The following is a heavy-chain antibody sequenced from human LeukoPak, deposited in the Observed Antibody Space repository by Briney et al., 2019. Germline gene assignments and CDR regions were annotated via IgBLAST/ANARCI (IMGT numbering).Heavy chain of an antibody. CDR2: IYYSGTT. CDR3: GGPNYYYMDV. J-gene: IGHJ6*03. V-gene: IGHV4-39*01. CDR1: NGSISGSGYY. Sequence: SETLSLTCTVSNGSISGSGYYWGWLRQPPGKGLEWIGSIYYSGTTYYNPSLESRITISVDTSKNQFSLKVRSVTAADTAAYYCGGPNYYYMDVWGKGTTVTVSS.